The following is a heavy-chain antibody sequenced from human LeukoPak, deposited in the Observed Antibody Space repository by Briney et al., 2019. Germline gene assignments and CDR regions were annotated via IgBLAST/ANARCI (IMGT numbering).Heavy chain of an antibody. Sequence: GGSLRLSCAASGFTFSSYAMSWVRQAPGKGLEWVSAISGSGGSTYYADPVKGRFTISRDNSKNTLYLQMNSLRAEDTAVYYCAKDRDSSGWPPHYWGQGTLVTVSS. CDR3: AKDRDSSGWPPHY. D-gene: IGHD6-19*01. CDR2: ISGSGGST. CDR1: GFTFSSYA. J-gene: IGHJ4*02. V-gene: IGHV3-23*01.